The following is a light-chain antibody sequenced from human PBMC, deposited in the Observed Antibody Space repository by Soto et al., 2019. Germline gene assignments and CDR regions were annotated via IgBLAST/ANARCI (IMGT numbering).Light chain of an antibody. CDR1: SSDVGGYSY. CDR3: SSSTSNSLYV. V-gene: IGLV2-14*01. Sequence: QSVLTQPASVSGSPGQSITISCAGTSSDVGGYSYVSWYQQLPGKAPKLMIYDVSDRPSGVSNRFSGSKSGNTASLTISGLQAEDEADYYCSSSTSNSLYVFGTGTKVTVL. J-gene: IGLJ1*01. CDR2: DVS.